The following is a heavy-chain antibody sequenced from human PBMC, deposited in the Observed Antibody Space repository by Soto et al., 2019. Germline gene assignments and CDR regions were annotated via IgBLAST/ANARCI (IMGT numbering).Heavy chain of an antibody. Sequence: ESGGGLVQPGRSLRLSCAASGLTFDDYAMHWVRQAPGKGLEWVSGISWNSGSIGYADSVKGRFTISRDNAKNSLYLQMNSLRAEDTALYYCAKSTSRYDFWSGYYYIDYWGQGTLVTVSS. D-gene: IGHD3-3*01. J-gene: IGHJ4*02. CDR3: AKSTSRYDFWSGYYYIDY. V-gene: IGHV3-9*01. CDR2: ISWNSGSI. CDR1: GLTFDDYA.